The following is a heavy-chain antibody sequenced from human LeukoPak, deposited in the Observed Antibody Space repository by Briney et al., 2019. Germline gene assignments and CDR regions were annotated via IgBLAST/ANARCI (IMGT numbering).Heavy chain of an antibody. CDR1: GGSISSGDYY. D-gene: IGHD3-3*01. J-gene: IGHJ4*02. CDR3: ARHLRFLEWFGY. V-gene: IGHV4-39*01. Sequence: SQTLSLTCTVSGGSISSGDYYWGWTRQPPGKGLEWIGSIYYSGSTYYNPSLKSRVIISVDTSKNQFSLKLSSVTAADTAVYYCARHLRFLEWFGYWGQGTLVTVSS. CDR2: IYYSGST.